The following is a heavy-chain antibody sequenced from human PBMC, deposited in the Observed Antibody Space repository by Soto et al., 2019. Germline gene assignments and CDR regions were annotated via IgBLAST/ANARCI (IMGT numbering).Heavy chain of an antibody. CDR3: ASSGPLLDRPFN. CDR2: IYYSGST. CDR1: GGSISSGGYY. V-gene: IGHV4-31*03. J-gene: IGHJ4*02. D-gene: IGHD6-19*01. Sequence: SETLSLTCTVSGGSISSGGYYWSWIRQHPGKGLEWIGYIYYSGSTYYNPSLKSRVTISVDTSKNQFSLKLSSVTAADTAVYYCASSGPLLDRPFNWGQGTLVTVSS.